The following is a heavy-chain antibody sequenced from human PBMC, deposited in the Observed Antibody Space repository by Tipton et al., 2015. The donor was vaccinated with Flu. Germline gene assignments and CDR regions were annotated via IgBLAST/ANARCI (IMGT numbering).Heavy chain of an antibody. V-gene: IGHV4-59*12. CDR1: GGSISGYY. CDR2: TYSNGDT. J-gene: IGHJ4*02. D-gene: IGHD3-3*01. Sequence: TLSLTCTVSGGSISGYYWNWIRQSPGRGLEWIGYTYSNGDTEYNPSLKSRVTISVGTSGDHLSLKVTSVTAADTAMYYCARGWSPWVTAPTVWGQGTLVTVSP. CDR3: ARGWSPWVTAPTV.